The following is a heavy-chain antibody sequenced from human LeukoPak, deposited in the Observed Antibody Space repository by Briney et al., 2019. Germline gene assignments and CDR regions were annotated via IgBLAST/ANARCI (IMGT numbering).Heavy chain of an antibody. CDR1: GGSITTHF. J-gene: IGHJ4*02. Sequence: SETLSLTCTVSGGSITTHFWTWVRQPPGEGLEWIGYVHHSKSSNYPPSLKSRITMSPDTSKTQISLRLASVTAADTAVYYCARHKDYGAYFDYWGQGTLVTVSS. CDR2: VHHSKSS. V-gene: IGHV4-59*08. CDR3: ARHKDYGAYFDY. D-gene: IGHD4-17*01.